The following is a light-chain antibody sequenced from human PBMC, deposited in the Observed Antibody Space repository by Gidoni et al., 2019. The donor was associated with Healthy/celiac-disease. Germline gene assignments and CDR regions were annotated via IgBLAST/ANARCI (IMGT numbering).Light chain of an antibody. CDR1: QSVSSSY. CDR2: GAS. J-gene: IGKJ4*01. V-gene: IGKV3-20*01. Sequence: EIVLTQSPGTLSLSPGERATLSCRASQSVSSSYLAWYQQKPGQAPRLLFYGASSRATGIPDRFSGSWSGTDFTLTISRLEPEDFAVYYCQQYGSSPPLTFGGGTKVEIK. CDR3: QQYGSSPPLT.